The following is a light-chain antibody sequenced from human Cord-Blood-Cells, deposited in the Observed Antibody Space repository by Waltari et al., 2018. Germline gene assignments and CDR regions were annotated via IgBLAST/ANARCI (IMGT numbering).Light chain of an antibody. V-gene: IGKV3-11*01. CDR3: QQRSNWLT. J-gene: IGKJ4*01. Sequence: EIVLTQSPAPLSLSPGERATLSCRASQSVSSYLAWYRQKPGQAPRPLIHDASNRATGIPARFSGSGSGTDFTLTISSLEPEDFTVYYCQQRSNWLTFGGGTKVEIK. CDR1: QSVSSY. CDR2: DAS.